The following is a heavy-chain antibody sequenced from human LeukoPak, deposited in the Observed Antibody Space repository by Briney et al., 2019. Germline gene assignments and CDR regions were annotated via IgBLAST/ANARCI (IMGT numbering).Heavy chain of an antibody. Sequence: SETPSLTCAVYGGSFSGYYWSWIRQPPGKGLEWIGEINHSGSTNYNPSLKSRVTISVDTSKNQFSLKLSSVTAADTAVYYCARGMTYDAFDIWGQGTMVTVSS. CDR3: ARGMTYDAFDI. CDR1: GGSFSGYY. V-gene: IGHV4-34*01. J-gene: IGHJ3*02. CDR2: INHSGST. D-gene: IGHD2-21*02.